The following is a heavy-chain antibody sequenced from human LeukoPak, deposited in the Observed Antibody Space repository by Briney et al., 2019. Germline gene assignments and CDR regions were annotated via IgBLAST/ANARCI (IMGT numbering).Heavy chain of an antibody. Sequence: PSETLSHTCTVSGGSISSSSYYWGWLRQPPGRGLEWIGSIYYSGSTYYNPSLKSRVTISVDTSKNQFSLKLSSVTAADTAVYYCARGEGATNWFDPWGQGTLVTVSS. J-gene: IGHJ5*02. D-gene: IGHD1-26*01. CDR2: IYYSGST. V-gene: IGHV4-39*01. CDR1: GGSISSSSYY. CDR3: ARGEGATNWFDP.